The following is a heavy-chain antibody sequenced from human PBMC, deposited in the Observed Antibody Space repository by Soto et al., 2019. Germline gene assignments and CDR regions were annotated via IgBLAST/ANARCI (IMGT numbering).Heavy chain of an antibody. CDR1: GGTFSSYA. Sequence: SVKVSCKASGGTFSSYAINWVRQAPGQRLEWMGWINPDNGNTKSSQKFQDRVIITRDTSASTAYMDLSSLRSEDTAVYYCARGIATAQLDPWGQGTLVTVSS. J-gene: IGHJ5*02. V-gene: IGHV1-3*01. D-gene: IGHD2-15*01. CDR3: ARGIATAQLDP. CDR2: INPDNGNT.